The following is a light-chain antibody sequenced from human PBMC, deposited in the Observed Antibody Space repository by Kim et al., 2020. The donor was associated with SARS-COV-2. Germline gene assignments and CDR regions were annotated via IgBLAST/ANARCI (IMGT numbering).Light chain of an antibody. CDR2: SNE. CDR1: RSTVGHND. Sequence: VTISLSGDRSTVGHNDVSWDDHGPGTDPKLLIYSNEQRPAGVPDRFSASKSGTSASLTISGLRSEDEADYYCSAWDDSLSGVVFGGGTQLTVL. V-gene: IGLV1-47*02. J-gene: IGLJ2*01. CDR3: SAWDDSLSGVV.